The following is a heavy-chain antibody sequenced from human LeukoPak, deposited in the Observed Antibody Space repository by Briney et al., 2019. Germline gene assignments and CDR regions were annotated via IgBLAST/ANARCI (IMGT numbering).Heavy chain of an antibody. Sequence: GGSLRLSCAVSGFTFSGHWMFWVRQAPGKGLEWVSSDGSGTGYTDSVKGRFTVSRDNARNTLYLQMNSLRVEDAAVYYCAKDGVSWYYYMDVWGKGTTVTISS. CDR2: DGSGT. CDR3: AKDGVSWYYYMDV. V-gene: IGHV3-74*01. CDR1: GFTFSGHW. D-gene: IGHD3-16*01. J-gene: IGHJ6*03.